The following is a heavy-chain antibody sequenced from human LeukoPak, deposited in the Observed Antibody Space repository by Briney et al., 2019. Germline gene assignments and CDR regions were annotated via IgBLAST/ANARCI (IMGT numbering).Heavy chain of an antibody. V-gene: IGHV3-33*01. CDR3: ARGGREGATNFDY. CDR2: IRYDGSNK. D-gene: IGHD1-26*01. Sequence: GGSLRLSCAASGFTFSSYGMHWVRQAPGKGLEWVAVIRYDGSNKYYADSVKGRFTTSRDNSKNTLYLQMNSLRAEDTAVYYCARGGREGATNFDYWGQGTLVTVSS. CDR1: GFTFSSYG. J-gene: IGHJ4*02.